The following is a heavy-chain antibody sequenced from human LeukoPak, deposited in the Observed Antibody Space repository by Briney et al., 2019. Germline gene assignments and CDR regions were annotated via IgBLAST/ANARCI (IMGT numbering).Heavy chain of an antibody. Sequence: GGSLRLSCAASGFTFSHHGMHWVRQAPGKGLEWVAFILFDGSKKYFVDSVRGRFTISRDNSKNAVSLQMNNLRTEDTAMYYCARAVDKGTGYYMDFWGQGTLVTVSS. V-gene: IGHV3-30*02. J-gene: IGHJ4*02. D-gene: IGHD3-22*01. CDR1: GFTFSHHG. CDR2: ILFDGSKK. CDR3: ARAVDKGTGYYMDF.